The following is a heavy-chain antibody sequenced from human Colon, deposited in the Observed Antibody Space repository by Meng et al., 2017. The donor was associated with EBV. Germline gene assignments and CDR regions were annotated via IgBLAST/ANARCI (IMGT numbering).Heavy chain of an antibody. CDR1: GGSITDGNS. CDR3: ARWAFIDSYGFDH. D-gene: IGHD5-18*01. CDR2: IYHYGGT. J-gene: IGHJ4*02. V-gene: IGHV4-4*02. Sequence: SRPPWVKPSGTRFLRAAFSGGSITDGNSWSWVRQPPGKELEWIGEIYHYGGTNYNPSLKSRVTISVDKSKNQISLKLTSVTAADTAVYYCARWAFIDSYGFDHWGQGTLVTVSS.